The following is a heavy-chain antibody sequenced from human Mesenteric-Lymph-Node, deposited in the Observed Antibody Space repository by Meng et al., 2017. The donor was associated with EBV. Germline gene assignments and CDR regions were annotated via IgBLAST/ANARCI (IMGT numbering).Heavy chain of an antibody. CDR2: ISPFNGNT. J-gene: IGHJ4*02. Sequence: QLPLVQSRADEKKPRASVCVSCKASGYTFIADVISWARQAPGRGLEWMVCISPFNGNTNYAQNLQDRVTMTTDTSTTTAYMELRNLRSDDTAVYYCARDVLGSGYYWGQGTLVTVSS. V-gene: IGHV1-18*01. CDR3: ARDVLGSGYY. CDR1: GYTFIADV. D-gene: IGHD5-12*01.